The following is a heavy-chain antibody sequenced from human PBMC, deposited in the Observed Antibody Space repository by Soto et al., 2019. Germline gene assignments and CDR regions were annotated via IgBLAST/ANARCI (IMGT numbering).Heavy chain of an antibody. V-gene: IGHV5-10-1*01. CDR2: IDPSDSYT. Sequence: GESVKISCKGSGYSFTSYWISWVRQMPGKGLEWMGRIDPSDSYTKYSPSFQGHVTISADKSISTAYLQWSSLKASDTAMYYCASNTNWKYYYGMDVWGQGTTVTVSS. CDR1: GYSFTSYW. CDR3: ASNTNWKYYYGMDV. D-gene: IGHD1-1*01. J-gene: IGHJ6*02.